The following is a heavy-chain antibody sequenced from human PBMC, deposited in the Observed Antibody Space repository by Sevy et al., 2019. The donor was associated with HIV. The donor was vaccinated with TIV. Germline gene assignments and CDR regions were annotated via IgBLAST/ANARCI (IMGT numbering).Heavy chain of an antibody. CDR1: GFTFSSYG. CDR3: AKGVLRFLEWLPGSYYYYGMDV. D-gene: IGHD3-3*01. CDR2: IRYDGSNK. V-gene: IGHV3-30*02. J-gene: IGHJ6*02. Sequence: GGSLRLSCAASGFTFSSYGMHWVRQAPGKGLEWVAFIRYDGSNKYYADSVKGRFTISRDNSKNTLYLQMNSLRAEETAVYYCAKGVLRFLEWLPGSYYYYGMDVWGQGTTVTVSS.